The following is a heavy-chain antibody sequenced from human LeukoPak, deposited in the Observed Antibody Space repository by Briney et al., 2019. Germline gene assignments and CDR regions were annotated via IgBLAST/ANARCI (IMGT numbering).Heavy chain of an antibody. D-gene: IGHD4-23*01. CDR1: GGTFSSYA. Sequence: SVKVSCKASGGTFSSYAISWVRQAPGQGLEWMGGIIPIFGTANYAQKFQGRATITADESTSTAYMELSSLRSEDTAVYYCARDQREGAVVTFDYWGQGTLVTVSS. V-gene: IGHV1-69*13. CDR3: ARDQREGAVVTFDY. CDR2: IIPIFGTA. J-gene: IGHJ4*02.